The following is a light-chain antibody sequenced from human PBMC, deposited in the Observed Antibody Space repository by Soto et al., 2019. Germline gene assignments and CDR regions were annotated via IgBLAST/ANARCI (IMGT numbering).Light chain of an antibody. Sequence: EVVLTQSPGTLSLSPGERATLSCRTSQTVSSSYYLAWYQQKPGQAPRLLIYGASNRASGVPDRFSSGWSGTDFTLTISRLEPEDFATYYCQQYNSYPWTFGQGTKVEIK. CDR2: GAS. CDR1: QTVSSSYY. J-gene: IGKJ1*01. CDR3: QQYNSYPWT. V-gene: IGKV3-20*01.